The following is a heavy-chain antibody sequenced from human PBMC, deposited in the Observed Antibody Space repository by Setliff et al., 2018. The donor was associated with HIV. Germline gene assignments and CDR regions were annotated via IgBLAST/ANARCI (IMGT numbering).Heavy chain of an antibody. V-gene: IGHV7-4-1*02. CDR1: GYSITSDD. CDR2: INTNTGNP. D-gene: IGHD2-15*01. J-gene: IGHJ4*02. Sequence: GASVKVSCKASGYSITSDDIGWVRQATGQGFEWMGIINTNTGNPTYAQDFTGRFVFSLDTSVSTAYLQISSLKADDTAVYYCVRETRPLGYCSGGSCYPSDYWGQGTLVTVSS. CDR3: VRETRPLGYCSGGSCYPSDY.